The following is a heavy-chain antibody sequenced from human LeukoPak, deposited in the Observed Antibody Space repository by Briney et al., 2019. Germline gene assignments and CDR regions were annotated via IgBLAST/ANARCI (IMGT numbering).Heavy chain of an antibody. J-gene: IGHJ5*02. CDR2: ISAYNGNT. V-gene: IGHV1-18*01. CDR1: GYTFTSNG. Sequence: ASVKVSCKGSGYTFTSNGISWVRQAPGQGLEWMGWISAYNGNTNYAQKLQGRVTMTTNTSTSTAYRQLRSLRSDDTAVYYCARDQQQPPYILSWGQGTLVTVSS. D-gene: IGHD6-13*01. CDR3: ARDQQQPPYILS.